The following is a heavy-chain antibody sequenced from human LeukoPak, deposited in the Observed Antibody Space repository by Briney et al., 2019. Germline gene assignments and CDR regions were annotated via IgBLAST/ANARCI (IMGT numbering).Heavy chain of an antibody. Sequence: GASVKVSCKASGYTFTNYYMHWVRQAPGQGLEWMGVINPSGGGTSYAQQFQGRVTMTRDTSTSTVYMELSSLRSEDTAVYYCARALGYCSSTSCYTLAYWDQGTLVTVSS. CDR2: INPSGGGT. D-gene: IGHD2-2*02. J-gene: IGHJ4*02. CDR3: ARALGYCSSTSCYTLAY. V-gene: IGHV1-46*01. CDR1: GYTFTNYY.